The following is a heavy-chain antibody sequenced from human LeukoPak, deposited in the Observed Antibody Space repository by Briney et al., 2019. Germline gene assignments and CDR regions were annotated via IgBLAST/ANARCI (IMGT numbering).Heavy chain of an antibody. J-gene: IGHJ6*03. CDR1: GGAISSHY. D-gene: IGHD2-2*01. Sequence: SSETLCLTCTDSGGAISSHYWSWIRQPPGKGLEWIGYIYYSGSTNYNPSLKGRVTISVATSKNQFSLKLSSVTAADTAVYYCARAMCSSISCYIYYSMDVWGEGTTVTVSS. CDR2: IYYSGST. V-gene: IGHV4-59*11. CDR3: ARAMCSSISCYIYYSMDV.